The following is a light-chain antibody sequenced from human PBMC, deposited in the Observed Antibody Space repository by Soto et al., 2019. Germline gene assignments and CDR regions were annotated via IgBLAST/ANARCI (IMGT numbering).Light chain of an antibody. Sequence: EIVLTQSPGTLSLSPGERATLSCRASQSVSNNYLAWYQQKPGQAPRLLIYDACNRATGIPPRFSGSGSGTDFTLTISSLEPEDSAVYYCQQRHMWPITFGQGTRLEI. J-gene: IGKJ5*01. V-gene: IGKV3D-20*02. CDR1: QSVSNNY. CDR2: DAC. CDR3: QQRHMWPIT.